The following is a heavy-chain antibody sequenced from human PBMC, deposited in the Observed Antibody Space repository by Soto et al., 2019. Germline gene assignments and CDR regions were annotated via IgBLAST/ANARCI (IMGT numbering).Heavy chain of an antibody. V-gene: IGHV1-18*04. CDR1: GYTFTSYG. CDR3: ATVHVMVVPGSTFDY. D-gene: IGHD3-10*01. Sequence: ASVKVSCKASGYTFTSYGISWVRQAPGQGLEWMGWISAYNGNTNYAQKLQGRVTMTTDTSTSTAYMELRSLRSDDTAVYYCATVHVMVVPGSTFDYWGHGTLVTVSS. CDR2: ISAYNGNT. J-gene: IGHJ4*01.